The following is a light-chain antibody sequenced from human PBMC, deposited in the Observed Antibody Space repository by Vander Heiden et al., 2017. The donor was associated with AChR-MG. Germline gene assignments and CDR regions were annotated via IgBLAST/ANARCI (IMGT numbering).Light chain of an antibody. V-gene: IGKV3-20*01. Sequence: EIVLTQSPGTLSLSPGERVTLSCRASQSVSSSYLAWYQQKPSQAPRLLIYGASSRATGIPDRFSGSGSGTDFTLTISRLEPEDFAVYYCQQYGSTITFGQGTRLEIK. CDR3: QQYGSTIT. J-gene: IGKJ5*01. CDR1: QSVSSSY. CDR2: GAS.